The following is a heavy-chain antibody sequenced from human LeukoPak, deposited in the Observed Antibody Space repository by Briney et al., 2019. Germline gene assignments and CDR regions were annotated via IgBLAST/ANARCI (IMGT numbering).Heavy chain of an antibody. Sequence: PSETLSLTCAVYGGSFSGYYWSWIRQPPGKGLEWIGEINHSGSTNYNPSLTSRGTISVDTSKNQFSLKLSSVTAADTAVYYCARVRAAPADWGQGTLVTVSS. J-gene: IGHJ4*02. CDR3: ARVRAAPAD. D-gene: IGHD6-6*01. V-gene: IGHV4-34*01. CDR1: GGSFSGYY. CDR2: INHSGST.